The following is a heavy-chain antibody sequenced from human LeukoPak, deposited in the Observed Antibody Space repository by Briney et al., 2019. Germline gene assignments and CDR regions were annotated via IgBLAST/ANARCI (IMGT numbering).Heavy chain of an antibody. J-gene: IGHJ4*02. V-gene: IGHV3-43D*03. CDR1: GFTFDDYS. CDR3: AKDGKNYFDY. Sequence: PGGSLRLSCAASGFTFDDYSMHWVRQAPGKGLEWVSLISWDGGSTYYADSVKGRFTISRDNSKNSLYLQMNSLRADDTALYYRAKDGKNYFDYWGQGTLVTVSS. CDR2: ISWDGGST.